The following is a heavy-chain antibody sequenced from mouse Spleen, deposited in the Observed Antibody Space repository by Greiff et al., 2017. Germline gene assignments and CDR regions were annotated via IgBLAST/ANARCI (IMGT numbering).Heavy chain of an antibody. Sequence: EVQVVESEGGLVQPGSSMKLSCTASGFTFSDYYMAWVRQVPEKGLEWVANINYDGSSTYYLDSLKSRFIISRDNAKNILYLQMSSLKSEDTATYYCAREAITTVYFDYWGQGTTLTVSS. D-gene: IGHD1-1*01. CDR1: GFTFSDYY. CDR2: INYDGSST. J-gene: IGHJ2*01. CDR3: AREAITTVYFDY. V-gene: IGHV5-16*01.